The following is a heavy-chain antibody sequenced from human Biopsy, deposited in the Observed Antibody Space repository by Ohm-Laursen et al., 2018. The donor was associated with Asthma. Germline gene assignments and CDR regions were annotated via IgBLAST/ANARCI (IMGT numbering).Heavy chain of an antibody. V-gene: IGHV1-69*01. CDR2: IIPMFGTT. J-gene: IGHJ6*02. Sequence: SSVKVSCKASGGTFSNYAISWVRQTPGQGLEWMGGIIPMFGTTNYAQKFQGRVTSTADESTSTAYMELSSLRSDDTAVYYCASPTYCSGSSCINNYYYALDVWGQGTTVTVS. D-gene: IGHD2-15*01. CDR3: ASPTYCSGSSCINNYYYALDV. CDR1: GGTFSNYA.